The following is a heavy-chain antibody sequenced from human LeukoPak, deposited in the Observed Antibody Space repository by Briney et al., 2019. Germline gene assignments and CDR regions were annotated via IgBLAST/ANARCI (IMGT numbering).Heavy chain of an antibody. D-gene: IGHD3-3*01. CDR3: ARPTGPHWSGLPSYFDY. CDR1: GGSISSSSYY. CDR2: IYYSGST. J-gene: IGHJ4*02. Sequence: PSETLSLTCTVSGGSISSSSYYWGWIRQPPGKGLEWIGSIYYSGSTYYNPSLKSRVTISVDTPKNQFSLKLSSVTAADTAVYYCARPTGPHWSGLPSYFDYWGQGTLVTVSS. V-gene: IGHV4-39*01.